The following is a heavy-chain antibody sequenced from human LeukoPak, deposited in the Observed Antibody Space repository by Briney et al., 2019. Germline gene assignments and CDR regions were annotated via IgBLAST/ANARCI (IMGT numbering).Heavy chain of an antibody. V-gene: IGHV1-69*01. CDR3: ARGPDYGGISL. Sequence: GASVKVSCTASGGTFSSYAISWVRQAPGQGLEWMGGIIPIFGTANYAQKFQGRVTITADESTSTAYMELSSLRSEDTAVYYCARGPDYGGISLWGQGTLVTVSS. CDR2: IIPIFGTA. CDR1: GGTFSSYA. J-gene: IGHJ4*02. D-gene: IGHD4-23*01.